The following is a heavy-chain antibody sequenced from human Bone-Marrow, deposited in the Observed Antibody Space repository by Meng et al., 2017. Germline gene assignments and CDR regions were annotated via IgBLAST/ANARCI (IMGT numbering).Heavy chain of an antibody. J-gene: IGHJ4*02. V-gene: IGHV1-69*04. CDR3: ARDLLAVAGTLG. CDR2: IIPILGIA. Sequence: SVKVSCKASGYTFTSYDISWVRQAPGQGLEWMGRIIPILGIANYAQKFQGRVTITADKSTSTAYMELSSLRSEDTAVYYCARDLLAVAGTLGWGQGTLVTVSS. CDR1: GYTFTSYD. D-gene: IGHD6-19*01.